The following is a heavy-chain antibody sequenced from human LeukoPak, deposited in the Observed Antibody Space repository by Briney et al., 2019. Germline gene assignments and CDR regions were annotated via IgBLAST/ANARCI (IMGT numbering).Heavy chain of an antibody. J-gene: IGHJ4*02. V-gene: IGHV1-69-2*01. CDR1: GYTFTDYY. Sequence: ASVKVSYKVSGYTFTDYYMHWVQQAPGKGLEWMGLVDPEDGETIYAEKFQGRVTITADTSTDTAYMELSSLRSEDTAVYYCATAKGELPFDYWGQGTLVTVSS. CDR2: VDPEDGET. CDR3: ATAKGELPFDY. D-gene: IGHD1-26*01.